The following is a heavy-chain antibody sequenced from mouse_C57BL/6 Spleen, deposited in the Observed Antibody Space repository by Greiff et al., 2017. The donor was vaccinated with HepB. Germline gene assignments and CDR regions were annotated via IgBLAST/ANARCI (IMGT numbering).Heavy chain of an antibody. Sequence: DVMLVESGGGLVKPGGSLKLSCAASGFTFSSYAMSWVRQTPEKRLEWVATISDGGSYTYYPDNVKGRFTISRDNAKNNLYLQMSHLKSEDTAMYYCARNWDFDYWGQGTTLTVSS. CDR3: ARNWDFDY. CDR1: GFTFSSYA. D-gene: IGHD4-1*01. J-gene: IGHJ2*01. V-gene: IGHV5-4*03. CDR2: ISDGGSYT.